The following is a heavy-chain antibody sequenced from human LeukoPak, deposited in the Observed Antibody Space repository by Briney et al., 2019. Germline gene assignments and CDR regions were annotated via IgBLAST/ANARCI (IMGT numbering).Heavy chain of an antibody. Sequence: ASVKVSCKASGGTFSSYAISWVRQAPGQGLEWMGRIIPILGIANYAQKFQGRVTITADKSTSTAYMELSSLRSEDTAVYYCARDITMIVVVHYYYYGMDVWGQGTTVTVSS. V-gene: IGHV1-69*04. J-gene: IGHJ6*02. CDR1: GGTFSSYA. CDR3: ARDITMIVVVHYYYYGMDV. CDR2: IIPILGIA. D-gene: IGHD3-22*01.